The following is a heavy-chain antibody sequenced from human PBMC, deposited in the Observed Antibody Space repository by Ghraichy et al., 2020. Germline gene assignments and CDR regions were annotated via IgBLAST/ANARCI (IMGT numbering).Heavy chain of an antibody. J-gene: IGHJ2*01. CDR1: GFTFSSYA. D-gene: IGHD2-2*01. V-gene: IGHV3-64*01. CDR2: ISSNGGST. CDR3: ARGEGDCSSTSCYLDL. Sequence: LSLTCAASGFTFSSYAMHWVRQAPGKGLEYVSAISSNGGSTYYANSVKGRFTISRDNSKNTLYLQMGSLRAEDMAVYYCARGEGDCSSTSCYLDLWGRGTLVTVSS.